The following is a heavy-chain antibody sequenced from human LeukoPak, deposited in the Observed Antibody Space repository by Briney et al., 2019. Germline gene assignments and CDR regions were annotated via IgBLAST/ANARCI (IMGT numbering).Heavy chain of an antibody. CDR3: ASFKCSSTSCYPFDY. Sequence: ASVKVSCKASGYTFTGYYMHWVRQAPGQGLEWMGWINPNSGGTNYARKFQGRVTMTRDTSISTAYMELSRLRSDDTPVYYCASFKCSSTSCYPFDYWGQGTLVTVSS. D-gene: IGHD2-2*01. CDR1: GYTFTGYY. V-gene: IGHV1-2*02. CDR2: INPNSGGT. J-gene: IGHJ4*02.